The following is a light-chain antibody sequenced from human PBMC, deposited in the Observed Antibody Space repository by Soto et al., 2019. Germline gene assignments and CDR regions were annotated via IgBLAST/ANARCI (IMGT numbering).Light chain of an antibody. V-gene: IGKV3-11*01. CDR1: QSVSRY. J-gene: IGKJ3*01. Sequence: EIVLTQSPATLSLSPGERATLSCRASQSVSRYLAWYQQKPGQAPRLLIYDASNRATGILARFSGSGSGTVFTLTISSLEPEDFAVYYCQQRSNWRFTFGPGTKVDIK. CDR3: QQRSNWRFT. CDR2: DAS.